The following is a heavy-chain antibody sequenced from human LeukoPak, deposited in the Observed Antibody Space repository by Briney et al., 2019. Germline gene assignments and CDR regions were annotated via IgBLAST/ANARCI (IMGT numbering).Heavy chain of an antibody. CDR2: IYYSGST. Sequence: PSETLSLTCTVSGGSIGSYYWSWIRQPPGKGLEWIGYIYYSGSTNYNPSLKSRVTISVDTSKNQFSLKLSSVTAADTAVYYCAGNYVLEDAFDIWGQGTMVTVSS. CDR3: AGNYVLEDAFDI. D-gene: IGHD3-3*02. CDR1: GGSIGSYY. V-gene: IGHV4-59*08. J-gene: IGHJ3*02.